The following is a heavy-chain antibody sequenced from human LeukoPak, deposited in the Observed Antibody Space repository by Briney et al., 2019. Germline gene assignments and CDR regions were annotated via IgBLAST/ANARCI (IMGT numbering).Heavy chain of an antibody. CDR3: AKLVYSLDGSGHNWFDP. Sequence: SETLSLTCTVSGGSISSYYWSWIRQPPGKGLEWIGYIYTSGSTNYNPSLKSRVTISVDTSKNQFSLKLSSVTAADTAVYYCAKLVYSLDGSGHNWFDPWGQGALVTVSS. CDR2: IYTSGST. CDR1: GGSISSYY. D-gene: IGHD2-15*01. V-gene: IGHV4-4*09. J-gene: IGHJ5*02.